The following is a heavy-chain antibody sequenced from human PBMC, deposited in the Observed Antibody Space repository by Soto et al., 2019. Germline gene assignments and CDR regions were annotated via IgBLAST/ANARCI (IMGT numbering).Heavy chain of an antibody. CDR3: ARDGYYDFWSGRYYYYYGMDV. J-gene: IGHJ6*02. CDR2: IYYSGST. D-gene: IGHD3-3*01. Sequence: SETLSLTCAVYGGSFSGYYWSWIRQPPGKGLEWIGYIYYSGSTNYNPSLKSRVTISVDTSKNQFSLKLSSVTAADTAVYYCARDGYYDFWSGRYYYYYGMDVWGQGTTVTVSS. V-gene: IGHV4-59*01. CDR1: GGSFSGYY.